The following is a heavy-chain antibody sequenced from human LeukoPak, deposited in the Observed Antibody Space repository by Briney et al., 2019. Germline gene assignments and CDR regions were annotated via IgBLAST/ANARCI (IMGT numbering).Heavy chain of an antibody. CDR2: IKLDGSEK. V-gene: IGHV3-7*01. CDR1: GFTFSSYW. J-gene: IGHJ4*02. Sequence: GGSLRLSCAASGFTFSSYWMSWVRQAPGKGLEWVANIKLDGSEKYYVDSVKGRFTISRDNAKNSLYLQMNSLRAEDTAVYYCARDSYYYDSSGYSVLHPFDYWGQGTLVTVSS. CDR3: ARDSYYYDSSGYSVLHPFDY. D-gene: IGHD3-22*01.